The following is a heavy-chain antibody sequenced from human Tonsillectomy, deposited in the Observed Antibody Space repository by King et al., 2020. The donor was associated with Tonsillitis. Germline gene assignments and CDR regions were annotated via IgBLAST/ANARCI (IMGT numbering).Heavy chain of an antibody. CDR1: GFTFSSYG. Sequence: VQLVESGGGVVQPGGSLRLSCAASGFTFSSYGMGWVRQAPGKGLEWVSTISGYGGSTYYADPGKGRFTISRDNSKNTVYLQMNSLRAGDTAEYYCAKSKIGAFDNWGQGTMVSVSS. J-gene: IGHJ3*02. D-gene: IGHD3-22*01. CDR2: ISGYGGST. V-gene: IGHV3-23*04. CDR3: AKSKIGAFDN.